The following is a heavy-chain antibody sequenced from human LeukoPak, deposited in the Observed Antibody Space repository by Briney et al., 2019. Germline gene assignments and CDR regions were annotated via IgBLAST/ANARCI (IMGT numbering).Heavy chain of an antibody. CDR1: GFIFRNYP. Sequence: GSLRLSCVGSGFIFRNYPMYWVRQAPGKGLEWVSSITTSSSYMFYADSVRGRFTISRDNAENSLYLQMNSLRDEDTAVYYCARDPYSGGYGAYYYYYMDVWGKGTTVTVSS. CDR2: ITTSSSYM. V-gene: IGHV3-21*01. J-gene: IGHJ6*03. D-gene: IGHD6-19*01. CDR3: ARDPYSGGYGAYYYYYMDV.